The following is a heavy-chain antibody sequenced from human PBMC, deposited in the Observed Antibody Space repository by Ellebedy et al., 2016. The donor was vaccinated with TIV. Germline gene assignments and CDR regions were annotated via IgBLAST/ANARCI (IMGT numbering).Heavy chain of an antibody. V-gene: IGHV1-2*04. Sequence: AASVQVSCKASAYTFTGHYMHWVRQAPRHGLEWMGWINPNSGGTNYAQKFQDWVTMTSDTSISTAYMELSRLRSDDTAVDYCARGEPILWWWLGGTDMDVWGQGTTVTVSS. CDR3: ARGEPILWWWLGGTDMDV. CDR2: INPNSGGT. D-gene: IGHD2-21*01. J-gene: IGHJ6*02. CDR1: AYTFTGHY.